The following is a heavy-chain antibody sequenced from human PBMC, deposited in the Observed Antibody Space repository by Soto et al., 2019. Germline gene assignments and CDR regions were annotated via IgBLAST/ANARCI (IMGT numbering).Heavy chain of an antibody. CDR3: AKVLSSGSYSGALEY. D-gene: IGHD1-26*01. CDR2: ISASGGST. V-gene: IGHV3-23*01. J-gene: IGHJ4*02. Sequence: GGSLRISCEASGFTFSSFAMSWVRQAPGKGLEWASAISASGGSTYADSVKGRFTISRDNSKNTLYLQMNSLRVEDTAVYYCAKVLSSGSYSGALEYWGQGALVTVSS. CDR1: GFTFSSFA.